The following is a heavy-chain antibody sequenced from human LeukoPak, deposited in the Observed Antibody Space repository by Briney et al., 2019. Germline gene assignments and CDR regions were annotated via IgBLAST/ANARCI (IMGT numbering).Heavy chain of an antibody. CDR1: GYTLTAYY. V-gene: IGHV1-2*02. CDR2: INSHSGGT. D-gene: IGHD2-15*01. J-gene: IGHJ4*02. CDR3: ATEVPHDINSYFDY. Sequence: GSVNVSCQATGYTLTAYYMHCVRQPPGKGLAWMGCINSHSGGTTYAQKFQGRGTMTRDTSISTANIDLMSMRSDETAVYYCATEVPHDINSYFDYWGKGTLVTVSS.